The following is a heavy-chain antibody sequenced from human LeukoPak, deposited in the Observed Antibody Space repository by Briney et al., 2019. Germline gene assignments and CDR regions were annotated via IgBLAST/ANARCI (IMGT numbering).Heavy chain of an antibody. D-gene: IGHD6-19*01. CDR2: ISGSGGST. CDR3: AKDVTVAGTGGYGMDV. V-gene: IGHV3-23*01. CDR1: GFTFSSYA. Sequence: PGGSLRLSCAASGFTFSSYAMSWVRQAPGKGLEWVSAISGSGGSTYYADSVKGRFTISRDNSKNTLYLQVNSLRAEDTAVYYCAKDVTVAGTGGYGMDVWGQGTTVTVSS. J-gene: IGHJ6*02.